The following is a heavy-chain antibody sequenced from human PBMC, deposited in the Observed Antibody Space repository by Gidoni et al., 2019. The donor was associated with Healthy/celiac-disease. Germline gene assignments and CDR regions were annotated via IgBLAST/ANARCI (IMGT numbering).Heavy chain of an antibody. CDR1: GYTFTSYA. D-gene: IGHD5-18*01. Sequence: QVPLVQSGAEVKKPGASVKVSCKASGYTFTSYAMHWVRQAPGQRLEWMGWINAGNGNTKYSQKFQGRVTITRDTSASTAYMELSSLRSEDTAVYYCARGAAMAYYYYMDVWGKGTTVTVSS. V-gene: IGHV1-3*01. J-gene: IGHJ6*03. CDR3: ARGAAMAYYYYMDV. CDR2: INAGNGNT.